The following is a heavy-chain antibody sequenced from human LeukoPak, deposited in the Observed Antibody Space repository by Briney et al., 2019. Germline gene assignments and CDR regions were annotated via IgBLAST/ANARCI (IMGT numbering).Heavy chain of an antibody. D-gene: IGHD2-2*01. J-gene: IGHJ3*02. Sequence: ASVKVSCKASGGTFSSYAISWVRQAPGQGLEWMGWISAYNGNTNYAQKLQGRVTMTTDTSTSTAYMELRSLRSDDTAVYYCASSVVLSDAFDIWGQGTMVTVSS. CDR3: ASSVVLSDAFDI. V-gene: IGHV1-18*01. CDR1: GGTFSSYA. CDR2: ISAYNGNT.